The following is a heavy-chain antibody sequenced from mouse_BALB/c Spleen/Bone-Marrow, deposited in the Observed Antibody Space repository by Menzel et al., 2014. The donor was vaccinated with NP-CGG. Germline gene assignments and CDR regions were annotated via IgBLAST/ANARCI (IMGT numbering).Heavy chain of an antibody. J-gene: IGHJ3*01. CDR2: INPSTGYT. Sequence: VKLQESGAELAKPGASVKMSCKASGYTFTSYWMHWVRQRPGQGLEWIGYINPSTGYTEYNQRFKDKATLAAVKSSTTAYMQPSSLTSEDSAVYYCARDDYDAFAYWGQGTLVTVS. CDR3: ARDDYDAFAY. V-gene: IGHV1-7*01. D-gene: IGHD2-4*01. CDR1: GYTFTSYW.